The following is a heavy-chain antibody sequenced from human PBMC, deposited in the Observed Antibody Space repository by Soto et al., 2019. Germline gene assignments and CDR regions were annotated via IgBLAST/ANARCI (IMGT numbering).Heavy chain of an antibody. CDR2: INTGNGDT. J-gene: IGHJ4*02. V-gene: IGHV1-3*04. D-gene: IGHD7-27*01. Sequence: VQLVQSGTEVKKPGASVKVSCKASGYIFTSYAMHWVRQAPGQRLEWMGWINTGNGDTKSSRKFQARVPITRDTSASTAYMELSSLTAGDTAVYYCVRENWGPWGQGTLVTVSS. CDR1: GYIFTSYA. CDR3: VRENWGP.